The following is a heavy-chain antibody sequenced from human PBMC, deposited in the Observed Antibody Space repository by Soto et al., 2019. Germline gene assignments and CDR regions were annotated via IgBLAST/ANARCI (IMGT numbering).Heavy chain of an antibody. CDR1: GFTVSSNY. D-gene: IGHD6-19*01. Sequence: EVQLVESGGGLIQPGGSLRLSCAASGFTVSSNYMSWVRQAPGKGLEWVSVIYSGGSTYYADSVRGRFTISRDNSKNTLYLQMNSLRAEDTAVYYCARDRGIAVAGGYYYGMDVWGQGTTVTVCS. V-gene: IGHV3-53*01. CDR2: IYSGGST. CDR3: ARDRGIAVAGGYYYGMDV. J-gene: IGHJ6*02.